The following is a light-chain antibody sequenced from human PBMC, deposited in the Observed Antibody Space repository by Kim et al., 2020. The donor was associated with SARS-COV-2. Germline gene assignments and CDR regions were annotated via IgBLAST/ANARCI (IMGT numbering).Light chain of an antibody. CDR1: KLGDKY. V-gene: IGLV3-1*01. CDR3: QAWDSSTGV. CDR2: QDS. J-gene: IGLJ1*01. Sequence: SVSPGQTASITCSGDKLGDKYACWYQQKPGQSPVLVIYQDSKRPSGIPERFSGSNSGNTATLTISGTQATDEADYYCQAWDSSTGVFGTGTKVTVL.